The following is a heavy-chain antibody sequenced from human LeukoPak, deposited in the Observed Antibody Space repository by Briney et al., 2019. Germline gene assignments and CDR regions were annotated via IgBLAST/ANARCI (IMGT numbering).Heavy chain of an antibody. CDR2: ISSFSGTI. V-gene: IGHV3-48*01. D-gene: IGHD3-16*01. CDR1: GFTFNNYW. Sequence: GGSLRLSCAASGFTFNNYWMSWVRQAPGKGLEWVSYISSFSGTINYADSVKGRFTISRDNAKNSLYLQMNSLRAEDTAVYYCARDQGGLGYWGQGTLVTVSS. CDR3: ARDQGGLGY. J-gene: IGHJ4*02.